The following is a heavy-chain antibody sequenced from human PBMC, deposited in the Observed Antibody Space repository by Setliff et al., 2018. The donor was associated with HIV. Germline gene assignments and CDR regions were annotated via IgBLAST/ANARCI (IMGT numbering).Heavy chain of an antibody. CDR2: IDHSGST. D-gene: IGHD2-15*01. CDR1: DDSITGNNW. CDR3: ARGRCSGGSCYGRYSYFYMDV. J-gene: IGHJ6*03. V-gene: IGHV4-4*02. Sequence: SETLSLTCTVSDDSITGNNWWNWVRQPPGKGLEWIGEIDHSGSTNYSPSLKSRVTMSVDKSKKQFSLKLKSMAAADTAVYYSARGRCSGGSCYGRYSYFYMDVWGKGTTVTVSS.